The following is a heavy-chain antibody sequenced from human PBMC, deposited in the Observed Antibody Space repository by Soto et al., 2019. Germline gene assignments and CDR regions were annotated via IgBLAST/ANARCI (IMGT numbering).Heavy chain of an antibody. CDR2: ISSSSSYI. CDR1: GFTFSSYS. CDR3: ARETLYYGSSGYYYGPLDY. V-gene: IGHV3-21*01. Sequence: EVQLVESGGGLVKPGGSLRLSCAASGFTFSSYSMNWVRQAPGKGLEWVSSISSSSSYIYYADSVKGRFTISRDNAKNSLYLQMNSLRAEDTAVYYCARETLYYGSSGYYYGPLDYWGQGTLVTVSS. J-gene: IGHJ4*02. D-gene: IGHD3-22*01.